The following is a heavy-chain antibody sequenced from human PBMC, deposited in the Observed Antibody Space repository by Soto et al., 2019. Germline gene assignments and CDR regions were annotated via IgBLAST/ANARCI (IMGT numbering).Heavy chain of an antibody. CDR2: INYRWTT. V-gene: IGHV4-39*01. J-gene: IGHJ5*02. CDR3: ARLVACNGSSCKFVP. Sequence: QLQLQESGPGLVTPSETLSLTCTVSGGSISSSSYFWAWVRQSPAKGLEWIGSINYRWTTFYTASLKSRAAISIDTSKNQFSLTLNSVTAADTAVYYCARLVACNGSSCKFVPWGQGTLVTVSS. CDR1: GGSISSSSYF. D-gene: IGHD2-15*01.